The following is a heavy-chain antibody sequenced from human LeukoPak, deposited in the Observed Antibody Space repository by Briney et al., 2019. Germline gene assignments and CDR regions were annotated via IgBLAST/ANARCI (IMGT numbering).Heavy chain of an antibody. CDR2: ISGNGAGT. CDR3: ARTKAV. CDR1: GFTFSSHA. V-gene: IGHV3-23*01. D-gene: IGHD1-1*01. J-gene: IGHJ4*02. Sequence: GGSLRLSCTPSGFTFSSHAMSWVRQAPGKGLEWVSGISGNGAGTYYGDSVKGRFTISRDNAKNSLYLQMNSLRAEDTAVYYCARTKAVWGQGTLVTVSS.